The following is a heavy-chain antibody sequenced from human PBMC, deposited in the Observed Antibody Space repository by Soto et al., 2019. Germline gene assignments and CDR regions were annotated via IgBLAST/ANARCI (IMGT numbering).Heavy chain of an antibody. CDR2: IYSGGST. CDR3: ARDMVRGMDV. V-gene: IGHV3-66*01. D-gene: IGHD3-10*01. CDR1: GFTVSSNY. J-gene: IGHJ6*02. Sequence: EVQLVESGGGLVQPGGSLRLSCAASGFTVSSNYMSWVRQAPGKGLEWVSVIYSGGSTYYADSVKGRFTISSDNSMNTLDLQMNSLRAEDTAVYYCARDMVRGMDVWGQGTTVTVSS.